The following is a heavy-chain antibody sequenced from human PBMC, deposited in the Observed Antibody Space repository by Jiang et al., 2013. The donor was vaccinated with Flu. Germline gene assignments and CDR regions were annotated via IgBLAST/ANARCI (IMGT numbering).Heavy chain of an antibody. D-gene: IGHD3-22*01. V-gene: IGHV4-39*01. CDR2: IFCSGNT. CDR3: ARSYYDSSSYSLDAFDY. J-gene: IGHJ4*02. CDR1: GGSISSSSYY. Sequence: ETLSLTCTVSGGSISSSSYYWGWIRQPPGKGLEWIGSIFCSGNTYYNPSLKSRVTISVDTSKNQFSLKLSSVTAADTAVFYCARSYYDSSSYSLDAFDYWAREPWSPSP.